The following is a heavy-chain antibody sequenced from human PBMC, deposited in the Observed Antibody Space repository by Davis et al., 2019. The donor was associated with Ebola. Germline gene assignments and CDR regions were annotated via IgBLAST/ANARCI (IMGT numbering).Heavy chain of an antibody. CDR3: ARGWLRTGFDY. D-gene: IGHD3/OR15-3a*01. Sequence: HSQTLSLTCAISGDSVSSGGWNWIRQSPSRGLEWLGRTYYSSKWYNDYEVSVKSRITINPDTSKNQFSLQLNFVTPEDAAVYYCARGWLRTGFDYWGQGTLVTVSS. CDR2: TYYSSKWYN. V-gene: IGHV6-1*01. J-gene: IGHJ4*02. CDR1: GDSVSSGG.